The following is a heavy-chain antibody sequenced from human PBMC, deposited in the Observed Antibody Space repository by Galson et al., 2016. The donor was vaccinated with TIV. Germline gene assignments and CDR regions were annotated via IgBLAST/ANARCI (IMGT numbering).Heavy chain of an antibody. CDR3: IREGSTVTMHHYFGMDV. CDR2: IYYRGRA. V-gene: IGHV4-59*12. D-gene: IGHD4-17*01. CDR1: GGRINNYY. J-gene: IGHJ6*02. Sequence: TLSLTCTVSGGRINNYYWSWIRQPPGKGLEWIGYIYYRGRADYNPSLKSRVSISIDTSKNQFSLKLSSVTAADTAVYYCIREGSTVTMHHYFGMDVWGQGTSVTVSS.